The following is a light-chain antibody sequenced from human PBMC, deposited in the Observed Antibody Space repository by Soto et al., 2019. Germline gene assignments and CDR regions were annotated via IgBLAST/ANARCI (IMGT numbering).Light chain of an antibody. CDR3: QQYSNWPPIT. CDR2: DTS. Sequence: EIVLTQSPATLSLSPGERATLSCRASQSVKTFLVWYQQRPGQAPRLLIYDTSTRATGIPARFSGSGSGTEFTLTISSLQSEDFAVYYCQQYSNWPPITFGQGTRLEIK. V-gene: IGKV3-15*01. CDR1: QSVKTF. J-gene: IGKJ5*01.